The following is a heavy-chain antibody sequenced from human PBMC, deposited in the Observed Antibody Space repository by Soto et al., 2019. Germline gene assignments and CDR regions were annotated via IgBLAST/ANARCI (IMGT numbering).Heavy chain of an antibody. CDR3: ARGAMANFDY. D-gene: IGHD5-18*01. J-gene: IGHJ4*02. V-gene: IGHV1-69*13. Sequence: SVKVSFKASGGTFGSQGIAWVRQAPGQGLEWMGGFIAMLGTPTYAKKVQGRATISADESLTSSYLELRSLRSEDTGVYFCARGAMANFDYWGQGTVVTVSS. CDR2: FIAMLGTP. CDR1: GGTFGSQG.